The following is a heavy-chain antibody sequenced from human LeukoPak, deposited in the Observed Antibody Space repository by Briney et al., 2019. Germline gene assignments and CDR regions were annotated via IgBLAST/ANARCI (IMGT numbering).Heavy chain of an antibody. CDR1: GYTFGSYG. Sequence: GASVKVSCKASGYTFGSYGITWVRQAPGQGLEWMGWISAYNGNTNYAQNLQGRVTMTTDTSTSTAYLELKSLSSDDTAVYYCARASGSYCSSTSCNGAFDIWGQGTMVTVSS. J-gene: IGHJ3*02. V-gene: IGHV1-18*01. CDR3: ARASGSYCSSTSCNGAFDI. D-gene: IGHD2-2*01. CDR2: ISAYNGNT.